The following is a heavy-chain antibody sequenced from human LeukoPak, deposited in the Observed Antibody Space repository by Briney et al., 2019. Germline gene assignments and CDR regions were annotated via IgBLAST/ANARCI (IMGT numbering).Heavy chain of an antibody. CDR3: AQLKLWTQDY. CDR2: ISGSSDYT. J-gene: IGHJ4*02. D-gene: IGHD7-27*01. Sequence: GGSLRLSCAASGFNFTTYGMNWVRLAPGKGLEWVSSISGSSDYTYYADSVTGRFTISRDNAKNSLYLQMNSLRAEDTAVYYCAQLKLWTQDYWGQGTLVTVSS. V-gene: IGHV3-21*01. CDR1: GFNFTTYG.